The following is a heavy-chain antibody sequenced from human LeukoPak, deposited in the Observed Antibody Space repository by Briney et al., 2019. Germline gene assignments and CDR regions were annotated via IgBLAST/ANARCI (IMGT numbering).Heavy chain of an antibody. Sequence: SETLSLTCTVSGGSISSSSYYWGWIRQPPGKGLEWIGSIYYSGSTYYNPSLKSRVTISVDTSKNQFSLKLSSVTAADTAVYYCARHHPDYCSGGSCPQSYGMDVWGQGTTVTVFS. D-gene: IGHD2-15*01. V-gene: IGHV4-39*01. CDR1: GGSISSSSYY. CDR3: ARHHPDYCSGGSCPQSYGMDV. CDR2: IYYSGST. J-gene: IGHJ6*02.